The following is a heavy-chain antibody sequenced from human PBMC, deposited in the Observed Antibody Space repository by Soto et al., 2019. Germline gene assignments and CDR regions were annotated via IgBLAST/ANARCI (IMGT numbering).Heavy chain of an antibody. CDR3: AASDGYWADY. D-gene: IGHD3-22*01. J-gene: IGHJ4*02. Sequence: PSETLSLTCTVSGGSVTSTHFFWSWIRQTPGEGLEWIASLRYSGSTSHNPSLKSRVTISVDTSKNQFSLHLNSVAAADTAVYFCAASDGYWADYWGQGTLVTVSS. CDR2: LRYSGST. V-gene: IGHV4-61*01. CDR1: GGSVTSTHFF.